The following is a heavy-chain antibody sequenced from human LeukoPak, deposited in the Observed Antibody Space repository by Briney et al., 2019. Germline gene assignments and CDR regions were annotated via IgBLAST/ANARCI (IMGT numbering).Heavy chain of an antibody. CDR3: ARDGGSYYNNWFDP. J-gene: IGHJ5*02. CDR1: GYTFTGYY. D-gene: IGHD1-26*01. V-gene: IGHV1-2*02. Sequence: ASVKVSCKASGYTFTGYYMHWVRQAPGQGLEWMGWINPNSGGTNYAQKFQGRVTMTRDMSTSTVYMELSSLRSEDTAVYYCARDGGSYYNNWFDPWGQGTLVTVSS. CDR2: INPNSGGT.